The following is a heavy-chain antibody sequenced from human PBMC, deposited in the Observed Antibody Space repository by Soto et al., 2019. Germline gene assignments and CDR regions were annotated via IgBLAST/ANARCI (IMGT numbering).Heavy chain of an antibody. Sequence: TLSLTCTVSGGSISSYYWSWIRQPPGKALEWLALIYWNDDKRYRPSLKSRLTISKDTSKNQVVLTMTNMDPVDTATYYCTHSWGSRSLYYGMDVWGQGTTVTVSS. J-gene: IGHJ6*02. V-gene: IGHV2-5*01. D-gene: IGHD3-3*01. CDR2: IYWNDDK. CDR3: THSWGSRSLYYGMDV. CDR1: GGSISSYYW.